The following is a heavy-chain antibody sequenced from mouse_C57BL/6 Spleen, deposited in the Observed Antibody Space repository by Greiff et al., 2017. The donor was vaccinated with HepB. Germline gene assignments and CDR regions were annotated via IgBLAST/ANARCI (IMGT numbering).Heavy chain of an antibody. V-gene: IGHV7-3*01. Sequence: EVMLVESGGGLVQPGGSLSLSCAASGFTFTDYYMSWVRQPPGKALEWLGFIRNKANGYTTEYSASVKGQFTISRDKSQSILYLQMNALRAEDSATYYCARSLGTAYYFDYWGQGTTLTVSS. CDR3: ARSLGTAYYFDY. CDR1: GFTFTDYY. D-gene: IGHD2-14*01. CDR2: IRNKANGYTT. J-gene: IGHJ2*01.